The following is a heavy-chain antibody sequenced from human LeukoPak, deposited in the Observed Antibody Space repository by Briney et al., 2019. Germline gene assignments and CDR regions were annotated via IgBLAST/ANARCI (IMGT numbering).Heavy chain of an antibody. CDR1: GFTFINYG. CDR3: AKDPGASVSGFYMDV. CDR2: IWSDGNNR. D-gene: IGHD2-8*02. Sequence: GGSLRLSCAASGFTFINYGMHWVRQATGKGLEWVSFIWSDGNNRFYADSVKGRFTISIDNSKNMLYLQMDTLRAEDTALYYCAKDPGASVSGFYMDVWGKGTTVIVSS. J-gene: IGHJ6*03. V-gene: IGHV3-30*02.